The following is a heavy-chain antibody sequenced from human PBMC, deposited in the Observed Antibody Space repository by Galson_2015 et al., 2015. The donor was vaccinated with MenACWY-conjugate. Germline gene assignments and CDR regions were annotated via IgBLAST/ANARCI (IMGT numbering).Heavy chain of an antibody. J-gene: IGHJ4*02. Sequence: SLRLSCAASGFTFSSYNVNWVRQAPGKGLELVAYIKGDGSEMYHVDSVKGRFIISRDNAKNSLYLQMNSLRAEDTAVYYRARGRKYYYDTSGYPRDFWGQGTLVTVSS. CDR2: IKGDGSEM. CDR3: ARGRKYYYDTSGYPRDF. V-gene: IGHV3-7*03. CDR1: GFTFSSYN. D-gene: IGHD3-22*01.